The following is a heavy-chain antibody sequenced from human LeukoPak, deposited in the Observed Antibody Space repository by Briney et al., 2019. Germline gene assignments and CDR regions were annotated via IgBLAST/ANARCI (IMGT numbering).Heavy chain of an antibody. J-gene: IGHJ4*02. CDR3: AKGTGYSSGWYYFDY. V-gene: IGHV3-7*05. Sequence: PRGSLRLSCAVSGFTFSSYWMSWVRQAPGKGLEWVANIKQDGSVKYYVDSVKGRFSISRDNAKNTLYPQMNSLRAEDTAVYYCAKGTGYSSGWYYFDYWGQGTLVTVSS. CDR2: IKQDGSVK. D-gene: IGHD6-19*01. CDR1: GFTFSSYW.